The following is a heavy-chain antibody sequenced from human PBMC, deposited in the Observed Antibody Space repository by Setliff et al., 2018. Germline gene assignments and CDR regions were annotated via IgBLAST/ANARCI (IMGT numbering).Heavy chain of an antibody. CDR1: GYTLTNYY. V-gene: IGHV1-46*03. D-gene: IGHD3-3*01. J-gene: IGHJ3*02. Sequence: ASVKVSCKASGYTLTNYYMHWVRQAPGQGLELMGIINPSGGLTRYAQKFQGRVTMTRDTSTSTVYMGVSSLRSEDTAVYYCARDRYYNSWSGTSITAPHDAFDIWGQGTMVTVS. CDR3: ARDRYYNSWSGTSITAPHDAFDI. CDR2: INPSGGLT.